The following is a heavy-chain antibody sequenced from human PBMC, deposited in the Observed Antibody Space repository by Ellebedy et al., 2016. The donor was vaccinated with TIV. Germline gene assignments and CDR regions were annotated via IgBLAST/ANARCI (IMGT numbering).Heavy chain of an antibody. Sequence: SETLSLTXAVYGGSFSGYYWSWIRQPPGKGLEWIGEINHSGSTNYNPSLKSRVTISVDTSKNQFSLKLSSVTAADTAVYYCARVITIFGVVINGMDVWGQGTTVTVSS. J-gene: IGHJ6*02. CDR3: ARVITIFGVVINGMDV. V-gene: IGHV4-34*01. CDR1: GGSFSGYY. D-gene: IGHD3-3*01. CDR2: INHSGST.